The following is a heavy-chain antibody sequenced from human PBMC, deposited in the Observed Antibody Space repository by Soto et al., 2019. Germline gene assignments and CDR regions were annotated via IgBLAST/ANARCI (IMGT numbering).Heavy chain of an antibody. CDR1: GGSISSSSYY. V-gene: IGHV4-39*01. J-gene: IGHJ6*02. CDR3: ARRLMVRGVIRDYYYGMDV. Sequence: SETLSLTCTVSGGSISSSSYYWGWIRQPPGKGLEWIGSFYYSGSTYYNPSLKSRVTISVDTSKNQFSLKLSSVTAADTAVYYCARRLMVRGVIRDYYYGMDVWGQGTTVTVSS. CDR2: FYYSGST. D-gene: IGHD3-10*01.